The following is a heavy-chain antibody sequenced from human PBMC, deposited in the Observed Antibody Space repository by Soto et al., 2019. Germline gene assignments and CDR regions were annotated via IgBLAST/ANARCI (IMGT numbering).Heavy chain of an antibody. CDR2: IAWAADM. CDR1: GFSLSTREVG. J-gene: IGHJ5*02. Sequence: QITLKESGPTLVKPTQTLTLTCTFSGFSLSTREVGVGWIRQPPGKALERLTLIAWAADMRYSPPLKSRLTITTDTFKNQVDLRMTNPDPVDTATYYCVIRLDSVGSFDPLGQGTLGTGSS. D-gene: IGHD3-22*01. CDR3: VIRLDSVGSFDP. V-gene: IGHV2-5*02.